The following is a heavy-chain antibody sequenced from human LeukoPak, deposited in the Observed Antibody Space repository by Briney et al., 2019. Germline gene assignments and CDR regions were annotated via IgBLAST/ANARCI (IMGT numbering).Heavy chain of an antibody. CDR3: ARVPYSSGWYHAFDI. Sequence: GGSLRLSCAASGFTFSSYCMHWVRQAPGKGLVWVSRTNGDGKTTNYADSVKGRFTISRDNAKNTLYLNMNSLRVEDTAVYYCARVPYSSGWYHAFDIWGQGTMVTVSS. J-gene: IGHJ3*02. D-gene: IGHD6-19*01. CDR1: GFTFSSYC. CDR2: TNGDGKTT. V-gene: IGHV3-74*01.